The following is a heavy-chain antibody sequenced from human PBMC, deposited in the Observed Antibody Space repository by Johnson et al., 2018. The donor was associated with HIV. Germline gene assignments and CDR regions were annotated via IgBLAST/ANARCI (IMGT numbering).Heavy chain of an antibody. CDR3: ARWQQLATDAFDI. CDR1: GFTVSSNY. V-gene: IGHV3-66*01. CDR2: IYSGGTT. Sequence: VQLVESGGGLVQPGGSLRLSCAASGFTVSSNYMSWVRQAPGKGLAWVSVIYSGGTTYYADSVTGRFTISRDNSKNTLYLQMNSLRAEDTAVYYCARWQQLATDAFDIWGQGTMVTVSS. J-gene: IGHJ3*02. D-gene: IGHD6-13*01.